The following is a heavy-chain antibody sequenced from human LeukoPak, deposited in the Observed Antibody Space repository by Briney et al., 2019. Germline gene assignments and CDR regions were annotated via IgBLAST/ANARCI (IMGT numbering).Heavy chain of an antibody. Sequence: SETLSLTCDVSGDFIRSYWWGWVRQPAGRGLEWIGRIYATGSTKFNPSLKSRLTMSMDTSTNQFSLELSLKLTSVTAADTAVYFCARQGYTASYYFLDFWSQGTLVTVSP. CDR3: ARQGYTASYYFLDF. V-gene: IGHV4-4*07. CDR1: GDFIRSYW. D-gene: IGHD1-26*01. J-gene: IGHJ4*02. CDR2: IYATGST.